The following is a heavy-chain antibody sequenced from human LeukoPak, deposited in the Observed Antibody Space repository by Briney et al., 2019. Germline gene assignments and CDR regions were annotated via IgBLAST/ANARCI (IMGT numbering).Heavy chain of an antibody. CDR2: IYHSGST. J-gene: IGHJ4*02. D-gene: IGHD2-8*01. V-gene: IGHV4-30-2*01. Sequence: SETLSLTCAVSGGSISSGGYSWSWIRQPPGKGLEWIGYIYHSGSTYYNPSLKSRVTISVDRSKNQFSLKLSSVTAADTAVYYCARRGLRIGYCTNGVCYRPYYFDYWGQGTLVTVSS. CDR3: ARRGLRIGYCTNGVCYRPYYFDY. CDR1: GGSISSGGYS.